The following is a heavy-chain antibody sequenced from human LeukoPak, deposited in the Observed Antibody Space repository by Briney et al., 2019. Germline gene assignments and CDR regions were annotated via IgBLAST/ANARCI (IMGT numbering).Heavy chain of an antibody. CDR1: GGSISSSSYY. Sequence: PSETLSLTCTVSGGSISSSSYYWGWIRQPPGKGLEWIGSIYYSGSTYYNPSLKSRVTISVDTSKNQFSLKLSSVTAADTAVYYCAREPPGGTTYYYGMDVWGQGTTVTVSS. CDR2: IYYSGST. V-gene: IGHV4-39*07. J-gene: IGHJ6*02. CDR3: AREPPGGTTYYYGMDV. D-gene: IGHD1-14*01.